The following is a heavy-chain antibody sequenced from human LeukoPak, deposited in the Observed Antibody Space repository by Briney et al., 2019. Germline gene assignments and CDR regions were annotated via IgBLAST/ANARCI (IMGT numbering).Heavy chain of an antibody. CDR1: GFTFSSYD. D-gene: IGHD3-10*01. J-gene: IGHJ5*02. V-gene: IGHV3-13*01. CDR2: IGTAGDT. CDR3: ARGSVGYYGSGSNWFDP. Sequence: AGGSLRLSCAASGFTFSSYDMHWVRQATGKGLEWVSAIGTAGDTYYPGSVKGRFTISRENAKNSLYLQMNSLRAGDTAVYYCARGSVGYYGSGSNWFDPWGQGTLVTVS.